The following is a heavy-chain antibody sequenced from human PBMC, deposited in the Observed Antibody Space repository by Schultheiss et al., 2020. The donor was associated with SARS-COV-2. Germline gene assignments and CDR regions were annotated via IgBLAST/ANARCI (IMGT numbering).Heavy chain of an antibody. J-gene: IGHJ4*02. D-gene: IGHD3-22*01. CDR3: ASYDSSGYYFDY. Sequence: SETLSLTCTVSGGSISSYYWSWIRQHPGKGLEWIGYIYYSGSTNYNPSLKSRVTISVDTSKNQFSLKLSSVTAADTAVYYCASYDSSGYYFDYWGQGTLVTVSS. CDR1: GGSISSYY. CDR2: IYYSGST. V-gene: IGHV4-59*08.